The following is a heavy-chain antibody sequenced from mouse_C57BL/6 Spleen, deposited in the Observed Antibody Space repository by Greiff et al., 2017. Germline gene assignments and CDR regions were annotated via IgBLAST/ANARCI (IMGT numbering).Heavy chain of an antibody. CDR2: INPSSGYT. J-gene: IGHJ2*01. D-gene: IGHD2-2*01. V-gene: IGHV1-4*01. CDR3: ARSGYGYDDFDY. CDR1: GYTFTSYT. Sequence: VKLQESGAELARPGASVKMSCKASGYTFTSYTMHWVKQRPGQGLEWIGYINPSSGYTKYNQKFKDKATLTADKSSSTAYMQQHSLTSADSAVYYCARSGYGYDDFDYWGQGTTLTVSS.